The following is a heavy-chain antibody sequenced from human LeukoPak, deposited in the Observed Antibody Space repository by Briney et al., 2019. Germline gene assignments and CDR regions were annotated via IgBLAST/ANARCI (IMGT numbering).Heavy chain of an antibody. CDR3: ARSPREGEPSDH. Sequence: SETLSLTCALSGGSFCGYYWSWIPHPPGKGLEWLGEINQSGSPNYNPSLKSRVTMSLDTSKMQFSLKLRSVTAADTAVYYCARSPREGEPSDHWGQGTLVTVSS. D-gene: IGHD3-16*01. V-gene: IGHV4-34*01. CDR1: GGSFCGYY. J-gene: IGHJ4*02. CDR2: INQSGSP.